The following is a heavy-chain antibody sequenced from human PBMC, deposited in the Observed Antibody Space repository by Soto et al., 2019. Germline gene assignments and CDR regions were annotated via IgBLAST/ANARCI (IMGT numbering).Heavy chain of an antibody. J-gene: IGHJ6*02. Sequence: PGGSLRLSCAASGFTFSDYYMSWIRQAPGKGLEWVSYISSSGSTIYYADSVKGRFTISRDNAKNSLYLQMNSLRAEDMAVYYCAREAHYYGSGSYYKSYYYYYGMDVWGQGTTVTVSS. CDR3: AREAHYYGSGSYYKSYYYYYGMDV. V-gene: IGHV3-11*01. D-gene: IGHD3-10*01. CDR1: GFTFSDYY. CDR2: ISSSGSTI.